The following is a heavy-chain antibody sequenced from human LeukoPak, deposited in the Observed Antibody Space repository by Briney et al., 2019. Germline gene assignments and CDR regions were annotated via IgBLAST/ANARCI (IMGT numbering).Heavy chain of an antibody. CDR1: GFTFSSYG. CDR3: ARDYMLAPYYYYYMDV. CDR2: ISFDGTIK. D-gene: IGHD3-10*02. Sequence: GRSLRLSCAASGFTFSSYGIHWVRQAPGKGLEGVAVISFDGTIKYYTDSVKGRFTSSRDNSKNTLYLQMNSLRVEDTAVYYCARDYMLAPYYYYYMDVWGKGTTVTVSS. J-gene: IGHJ6*03. V-gene: IGHV3-30*03.